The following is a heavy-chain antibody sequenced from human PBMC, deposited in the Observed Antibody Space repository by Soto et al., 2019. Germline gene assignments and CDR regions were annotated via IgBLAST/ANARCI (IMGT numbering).Heavy chain of an antibody. Sequence: VASVKVSCKASGYTFTSYGINWVRQATGQVLEWMGWMNPNSGNTGYAQKFQGRVTMTRNTSISTAYMELSSLRSEDTAVYYCARGGAYGDNYYYYYGMDVWGQGTTVTVSS. CDR3: ARGGAYGDNYYYYYGMDV. V-gene: IGHV1-8*01. D-gene: IGHD4-17*01. J-gene: IGHJ6*02. CDR1: GYTFTSYG. CDR2: MNPNSGNT.